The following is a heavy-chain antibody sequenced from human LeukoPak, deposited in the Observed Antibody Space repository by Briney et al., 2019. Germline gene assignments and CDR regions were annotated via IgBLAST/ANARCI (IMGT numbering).Heavy chain of an antibody. J-gene: IGHJ4*02. Sequence: PGGSLRLSCAASGFTFSSYSMNWVRQAPGKGLKWVSYISSSSSTIYYADSVKGRFTISRDNAKNSLYLQMNSLRAEDTAVYYCARDLWFGELKDWGQGTLVTVSS. CDR3: ARDLWFGELKD. CDR2: ISSSSSTI. D-gene: IGHD3-10*01. CDR1: GFTFSSYS. V-gene: IGHV3-48*01.